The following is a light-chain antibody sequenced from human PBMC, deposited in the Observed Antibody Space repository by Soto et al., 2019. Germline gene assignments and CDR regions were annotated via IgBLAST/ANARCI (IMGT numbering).Light chain of an antibody. CDR3: QHYNNWPPWT. Sequence: EIVMTQSPVTLSVSPGERATLSCRASQSVRSNLAWYQQKPGQAPRLLIYGASTRATGVPARFSGSGSGTEFTLTISSLQSEDFAVYSCQHYNNWPPWTFGQGTKVEIK. J-gene: IGKJ1*01. CDR1: QSVRSN. V-gene: IGKV3-15*01. CDR2: GAS.